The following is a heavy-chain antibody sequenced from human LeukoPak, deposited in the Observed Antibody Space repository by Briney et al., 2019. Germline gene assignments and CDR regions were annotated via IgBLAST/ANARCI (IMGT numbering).Heavy chain of an antibody. V-gene: IGHV5-51*01. Sequence: GESLKISCKGFGYNFTTYWIGWVRQMPGKGLEWMGIIYPGDSDTRYSPSSQGQVTISADKSVNTAYLRWSSLKASDTAMYYCSSRAYGDYALDYWGQGTLVTVSS. J-gene: IGHJ4*02. CDR1: GYNFTTYW. CDR2: IYPGDSDT. CDR3: SSRAYGDYALDY. D-gene: IGHD4-17*01.